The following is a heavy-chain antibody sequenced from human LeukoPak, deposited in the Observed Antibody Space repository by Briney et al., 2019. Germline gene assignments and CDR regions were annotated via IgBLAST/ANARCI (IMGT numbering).Heavy chain of an antibody. Sequence: SVTDSCKASGGTFSRYAISWVRPAPGQGVAGMGGIIPICGTANYAQKFQGRVTITTDEATTPAYMELSSLSSDDTAVYYCARGVATDGRYYYYYYMDVWGKGTTVTVSS. V-gene: IGHV1-69*05. J-gene: IGHJ6*03. D-gene: IGHD5-12*01. CDR1: GGTFSRYA. CDR2: IIPICGTA. CDR3: ARGVATDGRYYYYYYMDV.